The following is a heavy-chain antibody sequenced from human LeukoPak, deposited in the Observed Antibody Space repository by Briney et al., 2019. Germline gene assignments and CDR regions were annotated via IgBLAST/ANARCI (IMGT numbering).Heavy chain of an antibody. Sequence: GGSLRLSCAASGFAFGSESMNWVRQAPGQGLEWISYTSSSSVTIYYADSVEGRFTISKDNAENTLYLQMNSLRAEDTAVYYCARSGRGVDSFYFYMDVWGKGTTVTVSS. CDR3: ARSGRGVDSFYFYMDV. J-gene: IGHJ6*03. CDR2: TSSSSVTI. D-gene: IGHD3-10*01. V-gene: IGHV3-48*04. CDR1: GFAFGSES.